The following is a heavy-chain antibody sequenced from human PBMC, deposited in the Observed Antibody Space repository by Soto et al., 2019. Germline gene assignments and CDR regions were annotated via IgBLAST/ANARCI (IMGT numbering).Heavy chain of an antibody. CDR2: ISSSGSTI. Sequence: GGSLRLSCAASGFTFSSYEMNWVRQAPGKGLEWVSYISSSGSTIYYADSVKGRFTISRDNAKNSLYLQMNSLRAEDTAVYYCARWLEPRGHVVYGMDVWGQGTTVTVSS. V-gene: IGHV3-48*03. CDR3: ARWLEPRGHVVYGMDV. CDR1: GFTFSSYE. D-gene: IGHD1-1*01. J-gene: IGHJ6*02.